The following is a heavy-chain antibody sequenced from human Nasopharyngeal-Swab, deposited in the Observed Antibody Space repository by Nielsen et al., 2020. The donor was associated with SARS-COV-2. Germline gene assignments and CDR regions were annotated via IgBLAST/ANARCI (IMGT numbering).Heavy chain of an antibody. J-gene: IGHJ6*03. CDR2: INPKGGST. CDR3: ARGFIVATIFHYYYCMDV. Sequence: WVRQAPGQGLEWMGIINPKGGSTNYAQKFLGRITMTRDTPTTTVYMELSSLRSEDTAVYYCARGFIVATIFHYYYCMDVWGKGTTVTVSS. V-gene: IGHV1-46*01. D-gene: IGHD5-12*01.